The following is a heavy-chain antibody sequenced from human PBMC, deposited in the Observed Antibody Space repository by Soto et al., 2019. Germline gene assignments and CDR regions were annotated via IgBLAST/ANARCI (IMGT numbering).Heavy chain of an antibody. D-gene: IGHD6-19*01. J-gene: IGHJ4*02. CDR3: ARDVRGKVAGFSIATDY. V-gene: IGHV3-48*02. CDR1: GFTFSSYS. Sequence: EVQLVESGGGLVQPGGSLRLSCAASGFTFSSYSMNWVRQAPGKGLEWVSYISSSSSTIYYADSVKGRFTISRDNAKNSLYLQMNSLRDEDTAVYYCARDVRGKVAGFSIATDYWGQGTLVTVSS. CDR2: ISSSSSTI.